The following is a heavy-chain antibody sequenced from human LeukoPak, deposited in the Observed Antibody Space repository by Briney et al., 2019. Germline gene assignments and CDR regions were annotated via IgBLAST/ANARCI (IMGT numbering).Heavy chain of an antibody. J-gene: IGHJ4*02. V-gene: IGHV3-21*01. D-gene: IGHD6-13*01. CDR1: GFTFSSYS. CDR3: ARPHSSSWTLYYFDY. CDR2: ISSSSSYI. Sequence: GGSLRLSCAASGFTFSSYSMNWVRQAPGKGLEWVSSISSSSSYIYYADSVKGRFTISRDNAKNSLYLQMNSLRAEDTAVYYCARPHSSSWTLYYFDYWGQGTLVTVSS.